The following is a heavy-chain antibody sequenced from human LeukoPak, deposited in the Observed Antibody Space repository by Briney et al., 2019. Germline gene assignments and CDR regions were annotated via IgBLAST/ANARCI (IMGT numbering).Heavy chain of an antibody. CDR2: IIPILGIA. V-gene: IGHV1-69*04. CDR1: GGTFSSYA. J-gene: IGHJ4*02. CDR3: ARFGGSGYYFDY. Sequence: ASVKVSCKASGGTFSSYAISWVRQAPGQGLEWMGRIIPILGIANYAQKFQGRVTITADKSTSTAYMELSSLRSEDTAVHYCARFGGSGYYFDYWGQGTLVTVSS. D-gene: IGHD3-22*01.